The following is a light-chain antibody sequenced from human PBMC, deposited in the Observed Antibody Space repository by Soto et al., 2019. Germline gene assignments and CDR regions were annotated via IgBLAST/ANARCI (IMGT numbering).Light chain of an antibody. J-gene: IGLJ2*01. CDR1: SSDVGGDNY. CDR3: FSYAGSSCIDNVV. V-gene: IGLV2-11*01. CDR2: DVS. Sequence: QSALTQPRSVSGSPGQSVTISCTGTSSDVGGDNYVSWYQQHAAKAPKLMIYDVSKRPSVVSDRFSGSTSVDPASLTISGRQAVDVADYYSFSYAGSSCIDNVVFGGGTRLTVL.